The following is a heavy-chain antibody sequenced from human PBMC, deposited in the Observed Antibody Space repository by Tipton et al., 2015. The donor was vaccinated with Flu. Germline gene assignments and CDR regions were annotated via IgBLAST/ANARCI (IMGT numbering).Heavy chain of an antibody. D-gene: IGHD2-2*01. CDR3: ARDIVVVPAAIEPVELNNYHYGMDV. CDR1: GYTFTGYY. Sequence: QVQLVQSGAEVKKPGASVKVSCKASGYTFTGYYMTWVRQAPGQGLEWMGWINPNSGGTNYAQKFQGWVTMTRDTSISTAYMELSRLRSDDTAVYYCARDIVVVPAAIEPVELNNYHYGMDVWGQGTTVTVSS. V-gene: IGHV1-2*04. CDR2: INPNSGGT. J-gene: IGHJ6*02.